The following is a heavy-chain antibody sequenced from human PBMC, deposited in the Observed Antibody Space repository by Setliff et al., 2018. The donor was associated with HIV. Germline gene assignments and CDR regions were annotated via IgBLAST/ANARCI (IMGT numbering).Heavy chain of an antibody. Sequence: PGGSLRLSCAASGFTFSSYEMNWVRQAPGKGLEWVSYISSSDNTIHYADSVKGRFTISRDNAKNSLYLQMNSLRAEDTAVYYCAREGIAAAGSYSYGFGQIDYWGQGTLVTVS. CDR1: GFTFSSYE. J-gene: IGHJ4*02. V-gene: IGHV3-48*03. CDR2: ISSSDNTI. D-gene: IGHD6-13*01. CDR3: AREGIAAAGSYSYGFGQIDY.